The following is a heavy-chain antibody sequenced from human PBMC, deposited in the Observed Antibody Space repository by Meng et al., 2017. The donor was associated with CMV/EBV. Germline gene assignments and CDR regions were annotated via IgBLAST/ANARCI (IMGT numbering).Heavy chain of an antibody. CDR1: GGTFSSYA. J-gene: IGHJ6*02. D-gene: IGHD5-24*01. V-gene: IGHV1-69*05. CDR3: ASNGYTSGYYYYYGMDG. CDR2: IIPIFGTA. Sequence: SVKVSCKASGGTFSSYAISWVRQAPGQGLEWMGGIIPIFGTANYAQKFQGRVTITTDESTSTAYMELSSLRSEDTAVYYCASNGYTSGYYYYYGMDGWGQGTTVTAP.